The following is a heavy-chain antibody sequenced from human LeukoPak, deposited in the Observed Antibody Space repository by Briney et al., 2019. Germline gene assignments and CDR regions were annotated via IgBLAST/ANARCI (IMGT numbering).Heavy chain of an antibody. Sequence: GGSLRLSCPASGFTFRSYAMSWVRPAPGKGLEWVSGIYGDGGTTYYADSVKGRFTISRDNSKNTLYLQMNTLRAEDTAVYYCAKDFGDCSGERCFGIPIDYWGQGTLVTVSS. CDR2: IYGDGGTT. CDR1: GFTFRSYA. V-gene: IGHV3-23*01. J-gene: IGHJ4*02. CDR3: AKDFGDCSGERCFGIPIDY. D-gene: IGHD2-15*01.